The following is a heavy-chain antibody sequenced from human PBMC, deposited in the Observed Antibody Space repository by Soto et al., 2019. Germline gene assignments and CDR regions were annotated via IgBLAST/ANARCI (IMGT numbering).Heavy chain of an antibody. Sequence: GESLKISCAASGFTFSSYGMHWVRQAPGKGLEWVAVISYDGSNKYYADSVKGRFTISRDNSKNTLYLQMNSLRAEDTAVYYCAKDYDFWSGYWTPGYWGQGTLVTVSS. J-gene: IGHJ4*02. CDR2: ISYDGSNK. D-gene: IGHD3-3*01. V-gene: IGHV3-30*18. CDR1: GFTFSSYG. CDR3: AKDYDFWSGYWTPGY.